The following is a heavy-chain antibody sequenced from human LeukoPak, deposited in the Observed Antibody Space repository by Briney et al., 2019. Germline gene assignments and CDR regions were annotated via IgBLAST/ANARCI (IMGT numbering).Heavy chain of an antibody. CDR1: GYTFTSCD. D-gene: IGHD3-10*01. CDR3: ARRAYSSLLWFGESKNWFDP. CDR2: MNPNSGNT. V-gene: IGHV1-8*01. Sequence: ASVKVSCKASGYTFTSCDINWVRQATGQGFEWMGWMNPNSGNTGYAQKFQGRVTRTRNTSISTAYMELSSLRSEDTAVYYCARRAYSSLLWFGESKNWFDPWGQGTLVTVSS. J-gene: IGHJ5*02.